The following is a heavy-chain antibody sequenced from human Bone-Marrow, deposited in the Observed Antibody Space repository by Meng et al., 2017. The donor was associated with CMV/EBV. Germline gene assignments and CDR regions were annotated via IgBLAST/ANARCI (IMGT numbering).Heavy chain of an antibody. J-gene: IGHJ4*02. CDR2: ISAYNGNT. CDR1: GYTFTSYG. CDR3: ARDRGPYQLLIHFDY. V-gene: IGHV1-18*01. Sequence: QVQLVQAGAGVKKPGASVKVSCKASGYTFTSYGISWVRQAPGQGLEWMGWISAYNGNTNYAQKLQGRVTMTTDTSTSTAYMELRSLRSDDTAVYYCARDRGPYQLLIHFDYWGQGTLVTVSS. D-gene: IGHD2-2*01.